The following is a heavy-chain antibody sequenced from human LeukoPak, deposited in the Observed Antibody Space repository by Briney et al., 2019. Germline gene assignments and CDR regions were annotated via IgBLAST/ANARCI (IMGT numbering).Heavy chain of an antibody. D-gene: IGHD2-2*01. Sequence: PSETLSLTCTVSGGSISSYYWSWIRQPPGKGLEWIGYIYYSGSTNYNPSLKSRVTISVDTSKNQFSLKLSSVTAADTAVYYCAGRVVVVPAASYYYYYYYMDVWGKGTTVTVSS. V-gene: IGHV4-59*08. CDR2: IYYSGST. CDR1: GGSISSYY. J-gene: IGHJ6*03. CDR3: AGRVVVVPAASYYYYYYYMDV.